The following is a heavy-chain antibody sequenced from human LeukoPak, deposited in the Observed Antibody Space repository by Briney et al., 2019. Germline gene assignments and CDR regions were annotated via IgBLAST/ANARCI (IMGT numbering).Heavy chain of an antibody. CDR1: GFTFSSYG. CDR2: ISYDGSNK. D-gene: IGHD2-2*01. Sequence: GGSLRLSCAASGFTFSSYGMHWVRQAPGKGLEWVAVISYDGSNKYYADSVKGRFTISRDNSKNTLYLQKNSLRAEDTAVYYCAKDRECSSTSCYPVHYYYGMDVWGQGTTVTVSS. CDR3: AKDRECSSTSCYPVHYYYGMDV. J-gene: IGHJ6*02. V-gene: IGHV3-30*18.